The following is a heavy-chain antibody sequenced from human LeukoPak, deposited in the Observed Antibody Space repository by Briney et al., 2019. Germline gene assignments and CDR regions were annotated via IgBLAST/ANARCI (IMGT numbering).Heavy chain of an antibody. CDR2: IIGSGGST. CDR3: AKDRLYNLGYGDYLSCFDY. CDR1: GFTFSSYA. D-gene: IGHD4-17*01. V-gene: IGHV3-23*01. Sequence: GGCLRLSCAASGFTFSSYAMSWVHQAPGKGLEWVSAIIGSGGSTYYADSVKGRFTISRDNSKNTLYLQMNSLRAEDTAVYYCAKDRLYNLGYGDYLSCFDYWGQGTLVTVSS. J-gene: IGHJ4*02.